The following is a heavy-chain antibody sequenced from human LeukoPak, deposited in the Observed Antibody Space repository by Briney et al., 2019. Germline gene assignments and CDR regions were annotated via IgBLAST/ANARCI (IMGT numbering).Heavy chain of an antibody. Sequence: GGSLRLSCVASGSSVSSFEMNWVRQAPGKGLEWVSYISSSGTTIYYADSVKGRLTVSRDNAKNSLYLQMNSLRAEDTAVYYCARVSLLALWYWGQGTVVTVSS. CDR2: ISSSGTTI. V-gene: IGHV3-48*03. CDR3: ARVSLLALWY. D-gene: IGHD2-15*01. J-gene: IGHJ4*02. CDR1: GSSVSSFE.